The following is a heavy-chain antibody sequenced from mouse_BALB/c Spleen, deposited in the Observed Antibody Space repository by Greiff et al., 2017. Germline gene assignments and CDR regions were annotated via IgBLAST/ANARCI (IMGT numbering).Heavy chain of an antibody. CDR1: GFDFSRYW. J-gene: IGHJ4*01. V-gene: IGHV4-2*02. D-gene: IGHD3-3*01. Sequence: EVKLVESGGGLVQPGGSLNLSCAASGFDFSRYWMSWARQAPGKGQEWIGEINPGSSTINYTPSLKDKFIISRDNAKNTLYLQMSKVRSEDTALYYCAREGDERDGYAMDYGGQGTSVTVSS. CDR2: INPGSSTI. CDR3: AREGDERDGYAMDY.